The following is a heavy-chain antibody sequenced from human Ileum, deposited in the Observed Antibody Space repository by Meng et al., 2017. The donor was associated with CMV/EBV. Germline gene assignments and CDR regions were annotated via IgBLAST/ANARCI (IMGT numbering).Heavy chain of an antibody. CDR2: IISVLGRT. D-gene: IGHD3-16*01. V-gene: IGHV1-69*10. J-gene: IGHJ3*02. CDR1: GGTFGTFA. Sequence: SVKVSCKASGGTFGTFAISWVRQAPGQGLEWVGGIISVLGRTKYTQRFQGRVMITADKSTNTAYMELSSLRAEDTAVYYCTRERAVGAVILSAFDIWGQGKTV. CDR3: TRERAVGAVILSAFDI.